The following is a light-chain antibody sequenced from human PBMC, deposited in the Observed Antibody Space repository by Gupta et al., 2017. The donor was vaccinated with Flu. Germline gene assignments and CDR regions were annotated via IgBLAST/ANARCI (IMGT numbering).Light chain of an antibody. Sequence: DIQMTQSPSTLSASVGDRVTITCRASQSIDSWLAWYQQRPGNAPKLLIYEASSLESGVPSRFSGSGSGTEFTLTISSLQPEDSATYYCQHYNSYSGTFGQGTKVEI. J-gene: IGKJ1*01. CDR1: QSIDSW. CDR2: EAS. V-gene: IGKV1-5*03. CDR3: QHYNSYSGT.